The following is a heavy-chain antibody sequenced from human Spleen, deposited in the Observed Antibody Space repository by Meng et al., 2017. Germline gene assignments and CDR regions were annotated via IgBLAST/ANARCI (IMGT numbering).Heavy chain of an antibody. J-gene: IGHJ2*01. V-gene: IGHV3-48*03. CDR1: GFIFNNYE. Sequence: GESLKISCAGSGFIFNNYEMNWVRQAPGKGLEWVSYISSSGSTTYYADSVKGRFTISRDNAKNSLYLQTHSLRAEDTAVYYCARVVWYFDLWGRGTLVTVSS. CDR2: ISSSGSTT. CDR3: ARVVWYFDL.